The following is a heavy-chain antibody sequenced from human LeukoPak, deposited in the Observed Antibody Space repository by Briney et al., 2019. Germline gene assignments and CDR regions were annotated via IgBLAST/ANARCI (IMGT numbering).Heavy chain of an antibody. D-gene: IGHD3-3*01. V-gene: IGHV3-74*01. CDR3: ARDLDFWSGYYDY. CDR1: GFTFSSYW. CDR2: INGDGSTT. Sequence: TGGSLRLSCADPGFTFSSYWMHWVRQAPGKGLVWVSRINGDGSTTSYADSVKGRFTISRDNAKNTLYLQMNSLRAEDTAVYYCARDLDFWSGYYDYWGQGTLVTVSS. J-gene: IGHJ4*02.